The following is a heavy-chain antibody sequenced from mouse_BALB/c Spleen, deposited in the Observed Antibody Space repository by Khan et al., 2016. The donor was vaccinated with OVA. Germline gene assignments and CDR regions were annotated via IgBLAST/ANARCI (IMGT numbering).Heavy chain of an antibody. CDR3: ARGGSSGPAWFAY. J-gene: IGHJ3*01. V-gene: IGHV3-6*02. Sequence: EVQLQESGPGLVKPSQSLSLTCSVTGYSITSGYYWNWIRQFPGNKLEWMGYIRYDGSNNYNPSLTNRISITRDTSKNQFFLTLNSVTTEDTATYYCARGGSSGPAWFAYWGQGTLVTVSA. D-gene: IGHD3-1*01. CDR1: GYSITSGYY. CDR2: IRYDGSN.